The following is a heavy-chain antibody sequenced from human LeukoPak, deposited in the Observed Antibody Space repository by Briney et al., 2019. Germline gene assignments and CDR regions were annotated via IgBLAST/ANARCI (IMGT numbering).Heavy chain of an antibody. CDR3: ARSSEQWLREYYFDY. CDR1: GDSISSGSYY. J-gene: IGHJ4*02. D-gene: IGHD6-19*01. CDR2: IFPSGST. Sequence: PSETLSLTCTVSGDSISSGSYYWSWIRQPAGKGLEWLGRIFPSGSTDYNPSLKSRVTISVDTSKNQFSLKMSSVTAADTAVYYCARSSEQWLREYYFDYWGQGTLVTVSS. V-gene: IGHV4-61*02.